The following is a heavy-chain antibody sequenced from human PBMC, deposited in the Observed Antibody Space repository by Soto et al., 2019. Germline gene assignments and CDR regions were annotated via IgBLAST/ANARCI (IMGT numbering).Heavy chain of an antibody. V-gene: IGHV3-74*01. CDR1: GFSFSSHW. CDR3: AKTPISYCSSTSCYRYFDY. CDR2: INRDGSST. Sequence: GGALRLSCAASGFSFSSHWMQWIRQAPEKGLVWVSHINRDGSSTAYADSVKGRFTISRDNAKNTLYLQMDSLRADDTAVYYCAKTPISYCSSTSCYRYFDYWGRGTLVTVSS. J-gene: IGHJ4*02. D-gene: IGHD2-2*01.